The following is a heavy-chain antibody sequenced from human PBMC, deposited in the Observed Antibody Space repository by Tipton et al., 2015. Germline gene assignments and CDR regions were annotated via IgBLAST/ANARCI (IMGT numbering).Heavy chain of an antibody. V-gene: IGHV3-15*07. CDR2: IKTKVYGGTI. CDR1: GFRFSDAW. J-gene: IGHJ6*02. Sequence: GSLRLSCTASGFRFSDAWMNWVRQAPGKGPEWVGRIKTKVYGGTIDYAAPVRGRFTISKDDSVNTLYLQMVSLRAEDTALYYCARNSAYYFAMDVWGQGTTVTVSS. CDR3: ARNSAYYFAMDV. D-gene: IGHD1-26*01.